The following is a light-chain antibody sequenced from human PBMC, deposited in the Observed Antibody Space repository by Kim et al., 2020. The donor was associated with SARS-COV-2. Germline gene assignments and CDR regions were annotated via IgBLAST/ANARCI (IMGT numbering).Light chain of an antibody. Sequence: EIVLTQSPGTLSLSLGEGATLSCRASQSVSSSNLAWYQQKPGQAPSLLMYVASTRATGIPNRFSGTGSGRDFTLTISRLEPEDFAVYYCQHYGISPMYSFGQGNKLEI. CDR2: VAS. CDR1: QSVSSSN. J-gene: IGKJ2*03. V-gene: IGKV3-20*01. CDR3: QHYGISPMYS.